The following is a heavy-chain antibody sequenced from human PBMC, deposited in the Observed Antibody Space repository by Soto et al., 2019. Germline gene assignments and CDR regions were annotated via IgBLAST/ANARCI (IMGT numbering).Heavy chain of an antibody. CDR3: ARVNWNGSGRSYYYGMDV. CDR2: IYYSGST. CDR1: GGSISSGDYY. V-gene: IGHV4-30-4*01. Sequence: SETLSLTCTVSGGSISSGDYYWSWIRQPPGKGLEWIGYIYYSGSTYYNPSLKSRVTISVDTSKNQFSLKLSSVTAADTAVYYCARVNWNGSGRSYYYGMDVWGQGTTVTVS. J-gene: IGHJ6*02. D-gene: IGHD1-1*01.